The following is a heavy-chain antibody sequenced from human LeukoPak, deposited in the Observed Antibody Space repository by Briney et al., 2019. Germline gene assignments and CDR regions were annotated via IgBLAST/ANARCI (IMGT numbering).Heavy chain of an antibody. J-gene: IGHJ3*02. CDR3: ARVDYYDPDAFDI. D-gene: IGHD3-22*01. Sequence: GGSLRLSCAASGFTFDDYAMHWVRQAPGKGLEWDSGISWNSGSIGYADSVKGRFTISRDNAKNTLYLQMNSLRAEDTAVYYCARVDYYDPDAFDIWGQGTMVTVSS. V-gene: IGHV3-9*01. CDR2: ISWNSGSI. CDR1: GFTFDDYA.